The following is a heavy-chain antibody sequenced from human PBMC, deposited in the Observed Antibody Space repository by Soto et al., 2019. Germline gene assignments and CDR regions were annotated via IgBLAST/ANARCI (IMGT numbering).Heavy chain of an antibody. CDR1: GGSVSSGSYY. Sequence: PSETLSLTCTVSGGSVSSGSYYWSWIRQPPGKGLEWIGYIYYSGSTNYNPSLKSRVTISVDTSKNQFSLKLSSVTASDTAVYYCARVHVMVVAGSTLDYWGHGTLVPVSS. CDR3: ARVHVMVVAGSTLDY. V-gene: IGHV4-61*01. J-gene: IGHJ4*01. D-gene: IGHD6-19*01. CDR2: IYYSGST.